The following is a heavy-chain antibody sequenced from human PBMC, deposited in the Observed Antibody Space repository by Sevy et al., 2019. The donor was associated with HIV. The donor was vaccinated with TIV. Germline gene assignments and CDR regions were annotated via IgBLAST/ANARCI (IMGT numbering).Heavy chain of an antibody. Sequence: GGSLRLSCAASGFTFSSYSMNWVRQAPGKGLEWVSYISSIGSTIYYVDSVKGRFTISRDNAKKSLYLQMNSLRAEDTAVYYCARDPDTALVTGPLDDWGQGTLVTVSS. CDR2: ISSIGSTI. J-gene: IGHJ4*02. V-gene: IGHV3-48*01. D-gene: IGHD5-18*01. CDR1: GFTFSSYS. CDR3: ARDPDTALVTGPLDD.